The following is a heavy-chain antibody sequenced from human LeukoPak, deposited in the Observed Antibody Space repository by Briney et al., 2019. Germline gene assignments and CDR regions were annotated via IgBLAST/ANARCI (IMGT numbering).Heavy chain of an antibody. Sequence: LETLSLTCAVYSGSFSGYYWSWIRQPSGKGLEWIGEINHSGSTDYNPSLKSRVTISVDTSKNQFSLKLSSVTAADTAVYYCARLGYCSGGSCYYYYYMDVWGKGTTVTVSS. CDR2: INHSGST. CDR3: ARLGYCSGGSCYYYYYMDV. D-gene: IGHD2-15*01. CDR1: SGSFSGYY. J-gene: IGHJ6*03. V-gene: IGHV4-34*01.